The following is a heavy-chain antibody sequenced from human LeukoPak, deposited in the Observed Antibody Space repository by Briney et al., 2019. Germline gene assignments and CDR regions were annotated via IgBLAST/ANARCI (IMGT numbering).Heavy chain of an antibody. V-gene: IGHV3-30*03. Sequence: PGGSLRLSCAASGFSFSSYGMHWVRQAPGKGLEWVAVMSYEGTKKNYADSVKGRFTISRDNSKNTLYLQMNSLRAEDTAVYYCARDPSEHYDFWSGRRLSDAFDIWGQGTMVTVSS. CDR1: GFSFSSYG. CDR2: MSYEGTKK. J-gene: IGHJ3*02. CDR3: ARDPSEHYDFWSGRRLSDAFDI. D-gene: IGHD3-3*01.